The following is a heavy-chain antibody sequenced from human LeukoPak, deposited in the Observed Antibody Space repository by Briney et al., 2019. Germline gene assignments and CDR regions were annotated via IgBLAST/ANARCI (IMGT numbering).Heavy chain of an antibody. Sequence: GGSLRLSCAASGFTFTNYRMGWVRQAPGKGLEWVANIKEDGSETYYVNSVRGRFTISRDDAKNSLYLQMNSLRAEDTALYYCARVLGWGWFDPWGQGTLVTVSS. CDR1: GFTFTNYR. J-gene: IGHJ5*02. CDR3: ARVLGWGWFDP. V-gene: IGHV3-7*01. CDR2: IKEDGSET. D-gene: IGHD7-27*01.